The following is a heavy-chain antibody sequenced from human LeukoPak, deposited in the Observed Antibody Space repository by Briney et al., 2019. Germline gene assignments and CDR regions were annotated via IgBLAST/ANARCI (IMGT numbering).Heavy chain of an antibody. D-gene: IGHD3-3*01. CDR1: GYTFTNYG. Sequence: ASVKVSCKASGYTFTNYGISWVRQAPGQGLEWMGWISIYNGNTDYAQKLRGRVTMTTDTSTSTAYIELRSLRSDDTAVYYCARITYDFWSGYYMPDDPWGQGTLSPSPQ. V-gene: IGHV1-18*01. CDR3: ARITYDFWSGYYMPDDP. CDR2: ISIYNGNT. J-gene: IGHJ5*02.